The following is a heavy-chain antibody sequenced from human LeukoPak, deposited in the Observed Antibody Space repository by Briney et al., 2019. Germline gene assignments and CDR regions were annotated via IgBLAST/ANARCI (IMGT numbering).Heavy chain of an antibody. D-gene: IGHD5-18*01. J-gene: IGHJ4*02. CDR3: ARDHGGYSSPFDY. CDR1: GGSISSGGYY. Sequence: SQTLSLTCTVSGGSISSGGYYWSWIRQHPGKGLGWIGYIYYSGSTYYNPSLKSRVTISVDTSKNQFSLKLSSVTAADTAVYYCARDHGGYSSPFDYWGQGTLVTVSS. CDR2: IYYSGST. V-gene: IGHV4-31*03.